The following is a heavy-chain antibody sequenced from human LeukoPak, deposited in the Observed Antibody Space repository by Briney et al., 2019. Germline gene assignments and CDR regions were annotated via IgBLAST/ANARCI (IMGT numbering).Heavy chain of an antibody. D-gene: IGHD2-2*01. CDR3: ARDQGYCSSTSCYDYGMDV. Sequence: SQTLSLTCAISGDSVSSNSAAWNWIRQSPSRGLEWLGRTYYRSKWYNDYAVSVKSRITINADTSKNQFSLQLNSVTPGDTAVYYCARDQGYCSSTSCYDYGMDVWGQGTTVTVSS. J-gene: IGHJ6*02. CDR2: TYYRSKWYN. CDR1: GDSVSSNSAA. V-gene: IGHV6-1*01.